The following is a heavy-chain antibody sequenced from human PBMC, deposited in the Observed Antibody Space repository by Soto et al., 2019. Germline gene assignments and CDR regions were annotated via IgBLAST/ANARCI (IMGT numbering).Heavy chain of an antibody. D-gene: IGHD1-1*01. V-gene: IGHV4-31*03. CDR1: GGSISTVGHY. Sequence: PSETLSLTGSVSGGSISTVGHYWTWIRQPPGKGLEWIGSIYHTGSTYYSKSLRSRLTMSVDTSKSQFSLRLSSVTAADTAVYYCARATGTLRSRNCDYWGQGSLVTVSS. CDR3: ARATGTLRSRNCDY. CDR2: IYHTGST. J-gene: IGHJ4*02.